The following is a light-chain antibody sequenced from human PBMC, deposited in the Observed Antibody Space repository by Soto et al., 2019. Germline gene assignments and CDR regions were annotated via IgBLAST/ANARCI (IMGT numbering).Light chain of an antibody. Sequence: IQMTQSPSSLSASVGDRVTITCRASQSISSYLNWYQQKPGKAPKLLIYAASSLQSGVPSRFSGSGSGTDFTLTISSLQPEDFATYYCQQSYSTPSITFCQVTRLAI. V-gene: IGKV1-39*01. CDR2: AAS. CDR1: QSISSY. CDR3: QQSYSTPSIT. J-gene: IGKJ5*01.